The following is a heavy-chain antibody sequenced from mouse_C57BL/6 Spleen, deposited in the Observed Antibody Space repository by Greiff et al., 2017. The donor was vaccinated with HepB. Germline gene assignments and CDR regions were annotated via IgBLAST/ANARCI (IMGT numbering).Heavy chain of an antibody. CDR3: ARYQPFRAMDY. V-gene: IGHV7-3*01. CDR1: GFTFTDYY. J-gene: IGHJ4*01. D-gene: IGHD6-1*01. Sequence: EVHLVESGGGLVQPGGSLSLSCAASGFTFTDYYMSWVRQPPGKALEWLGFIRNKANGYTTEYSASVKGRFTISRDNSQSILYLQMNALRAEDSATYYCARYQPFRAMDYWGQGTSVTVSS. CDR2: IRNKANGYTT.